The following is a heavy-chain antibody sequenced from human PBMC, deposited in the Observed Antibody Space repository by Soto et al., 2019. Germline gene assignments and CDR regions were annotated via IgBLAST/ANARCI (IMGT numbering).Heavy chain of an antibody. CDR2: ISAYNGNT. V-gene: IGHV1-18*01. J-gene: IGHJ4*02. CDR1: GYTLTSYG. Sequence: ASVKVSCKASGYTLTSYGISWVRQAPGQGLEWMGWISAYNGNTNYAQKLQGRVAMTTDTSTSTAYMELRSLRSDDTAVYYCASAGSGYGDYGGERNLYYFDYWGQGTLVTVSS. CDR3: ASAGSGYGDYGGERNLYYFDY. D-gene: IGHD4-17*01.